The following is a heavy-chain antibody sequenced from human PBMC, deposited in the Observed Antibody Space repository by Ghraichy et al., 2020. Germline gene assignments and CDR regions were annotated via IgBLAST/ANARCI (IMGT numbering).Heavy chain of an antibody. D-gene: IGHD3-3*01. J-gene: IGHJ3*02. CDR2: IYYSGTT. CDR3: ARLWRLLRTPYNAFDI. Sequence: SETLSPTCTVSGGSISGSDYYWGWIRQPPGKGLEWIGSIYYSGTTYYNPSLKSRVTISVDTSKNQFSLKLSSVTAADTAVYYCARLWRLLRTPYNAFDIWGQGTMVTVSS. V-gene: IGHV4-39*01. CDR1: GGSISGSDYY.